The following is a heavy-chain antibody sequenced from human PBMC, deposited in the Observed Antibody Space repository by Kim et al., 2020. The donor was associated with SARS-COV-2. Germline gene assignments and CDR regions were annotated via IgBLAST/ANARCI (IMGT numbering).Heavy chain of an antibody. J-gene: IGHJ3*02. V-gene: IGHV3-73*01. CDR3: TRIPATTLAFWDAFDI. Sequence: GEGRFTISRDDSRNTAYLEMNGLKTADTAVYYCTRIPATTLAFWDAFDIWGQGTMVTVSS. D-gene: IGHD1-1*01.